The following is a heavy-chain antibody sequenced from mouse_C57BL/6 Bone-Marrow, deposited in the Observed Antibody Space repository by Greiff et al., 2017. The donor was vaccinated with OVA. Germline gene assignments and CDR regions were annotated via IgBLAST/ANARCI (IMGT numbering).Heavy chain of an antibody. D-gene: IGHD1-1*01. J-gene: IGHJ2*01. CDR2: ISSGGSYT. CDR3: ARHYFGSSYY. Sequence: EVHLVESGGDLVKPGGSLKLSCAASGFTFSSYGMSWVRQTPDKRLEWVATISSGGSYTYYPDSVKGRFTISRANAKNTLYLQMSRLKSEDTAMYYCARHYFGSSYYWGQGTTLTVSS. CDR1: GFTFSSYG. V-gene: IGHV5-6*01.